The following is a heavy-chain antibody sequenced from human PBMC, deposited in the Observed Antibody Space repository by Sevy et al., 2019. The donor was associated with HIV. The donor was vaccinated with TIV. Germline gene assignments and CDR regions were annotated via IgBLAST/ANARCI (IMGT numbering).Heavy chain of an antibody. CDR3: ARLNYYASGTYYP. J-gene: IGHJ4*02. Sequence: SETLSLTCTVSGGSITTSDYYWGWIRQPPGMGLEWIASLYYTGNTYYNPSLKSRVTISVDTSKNQFSLMLSSVTAADTAVYYCARLNYYASGTYYPWGQGTLVTVSS. V-gene: IGHV4-39*01. CDR2: LYYTGNT. CDR1: GGSITTSDYY. D-gene: IGHD3-10*01.